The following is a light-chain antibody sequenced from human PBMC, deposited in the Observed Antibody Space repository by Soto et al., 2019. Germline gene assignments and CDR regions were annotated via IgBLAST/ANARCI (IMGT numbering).Light chain of an antibody. CDR1: DSIDRY. J-gene: IGKJ3*01. CDR2: AAS. Sequence: DIQMTQSPSSLSAFVGDTVTISCRATDSIDRYLNWYEQKPGQAPRGLITAASTLESGVPSRFSSSRSGTDFKLTINNFQPEDFATYYCQRTYNAPFTFGPGTKVAI. CDR3: QRTYNAPFT. V-gene: IGKV1-39*01.